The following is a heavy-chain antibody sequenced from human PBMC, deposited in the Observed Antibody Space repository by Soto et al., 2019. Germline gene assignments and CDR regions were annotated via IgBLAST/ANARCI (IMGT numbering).Heavy chain of an antibody. CDR2: VYWDDSK. CDR1: GFSLSTRDVG. CDR3: AHCRGGVASF. V-gene: IGHV2-5*02. J-gene: IGHJ4*02. Sequence: QITLNESGPTLVKPTQTLTLTCTFSGFSLSTRDVGVGWIRQPPGEALEWLGVVYWDDSKPYSPSLESRLTRPKDTSKNQVVLRMTKMDPVGTATYYCAHCRGGVASFWGQGTLVTVSS. D-gene: IGHD2-2*01.